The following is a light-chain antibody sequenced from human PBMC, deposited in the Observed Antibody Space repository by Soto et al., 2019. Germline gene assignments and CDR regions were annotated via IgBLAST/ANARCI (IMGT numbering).Light chain of an antibody. CDR3: QHFYNLPLT. Sequence: DIQMTQSPASLSASVGDRVTITCLASQDINNSLSWYQQRPGEAPKLVIYDASILESGVPSRFSGSGFRTDFTVTISSLQPEDIATYYCQHFYNLPLTVGGGPKVELK. CDR2: DAS. J-gene: IGKJ4*01. CDR1: QDINNS. V-gene: IGKV1-33*01.